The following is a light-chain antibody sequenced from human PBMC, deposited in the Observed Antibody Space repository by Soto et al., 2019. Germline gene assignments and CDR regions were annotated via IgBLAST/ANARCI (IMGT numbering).Light chain of an antibody. Sequence: EIVMTQSPATLSASPGERATLSCRASQSLSSNLAWYQQKPRQAPRLLIYGASTRATGIPARFSGSGSGTEFTLTISSLQSEDFAVYYCQQYNNWPRTVGQGTKVDIK. CDR2: GAS. J-gene: IGKJ1*01. CDR3: QQYNNWPRT. V-gene: IGKV3-15*01. CDR1: QSLSSN.